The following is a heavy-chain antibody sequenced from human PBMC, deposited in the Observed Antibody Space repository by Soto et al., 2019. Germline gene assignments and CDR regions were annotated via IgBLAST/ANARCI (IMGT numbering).Heavy chain of an antibody. CDR2: ISGSGDGT. CDR1: GFTFSTYA. V-gene: IGHV3-23*01. J-gene: IGHJ4*02. Sequence: GGSLRLSCAASGFTFSTYAMTWVRQAPGKGLEWVSVISGSGDGTYHADSVRGRFTISRDNSKNTLYLQMNSLRAEDTAVYYCAKVAPITIFGVVIMRGGGYYFDYWGQGTLVTVSS. CDR3: AKVAPITIFGVVIMRGGGYYFDY. D-gene: IGHD3-3*01.